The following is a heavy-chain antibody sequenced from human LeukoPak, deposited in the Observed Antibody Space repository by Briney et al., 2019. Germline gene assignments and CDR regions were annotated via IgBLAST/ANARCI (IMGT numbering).Heavy chain of an antibody. CDR1: GGSISSGSYY. Sequence: SETLSLTCTVSGGSISSGSYYWSWVRQPAGKGLEWIGRIYTSGSTNYNPSLKSRVTISVDTSKNQFSLKLSSVTAADTAVYYCASSGDYGYFDLWGRGTLVTVSS. D-gene: IGHD4-17*01. J-gene: IGHJ2*01. CDR3: ASSGDYGYFDL. CDR2: IYTSGST. V-gene: IGHV4-61*02.